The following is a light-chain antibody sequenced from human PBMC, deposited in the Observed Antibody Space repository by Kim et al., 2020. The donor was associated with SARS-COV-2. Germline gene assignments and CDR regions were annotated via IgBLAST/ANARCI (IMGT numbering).Light chain of an antibody. V-gene: IGKV3-20*01. Sequence: LAAGERATRACRASQTVSSSYLTWNQQKPGRPPRLLIYGASIRATGTPDRFSGSGSGTDFTLTISRLEPEDFAVYYCQQYGNSLTFGGGTKVDIK. CDR2: GAS. CDR3: QQYGNSLT. J-gene: IGKJ4*01. CDR1: QTVSSSY.